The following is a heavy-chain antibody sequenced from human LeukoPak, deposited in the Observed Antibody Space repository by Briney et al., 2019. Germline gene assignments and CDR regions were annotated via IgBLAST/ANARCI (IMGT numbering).Heavy chain of an antibody. D-gene: IGHD4-17*01. J-gene: IGHJ4*02. CDR2: INPNSGGT. Sequence: ASVKVSCKASGYTFTGYYMHWVRQAPRQGLEWMGWINPNSGGTNYAQKFQGRVTMTRDTSISTAYMELSRLRSDDTAVYYCARGDYGDYVLDYWGQGTLVTVSS. CDR3: ARGDYGDYVLDY. V-gene: IGHV1-2*02. CDR1: GYTFTGYY.